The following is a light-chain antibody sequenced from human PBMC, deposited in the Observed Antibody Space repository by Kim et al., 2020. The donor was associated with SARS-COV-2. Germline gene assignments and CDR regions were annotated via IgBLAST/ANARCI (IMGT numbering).Light chain of an antibody. J-gene: IGLJ1*01. V-gene: IGLV2-14*03. CDR2: DVS. Sequence: QSITIYCTGTSSDIGGYNYISWYQQHPGEAPKLMIYDVSNRPSGVSNRFSGSKSGNTASLTISGLQAEDEADYYCSSYTSSSALYVFGTGTKVTVL. CDR3: SSYTSSSALYV. CDR1: SSDIGGYNY.